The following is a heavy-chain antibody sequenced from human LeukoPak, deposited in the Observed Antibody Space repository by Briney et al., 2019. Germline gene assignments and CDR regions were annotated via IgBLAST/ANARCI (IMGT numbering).Heavy chain of an antibody. CDR1: GYTFTGYY. D-gene: IGHD3-10*01. Sequence: GASGKVSCKASGYTFTGYYMHWVRQAPGQGLEWMGWINPNSGGTNYAQKFQGRVTMTRDTSVSTAYMELSRLRSDDTAVYYCARDLPMVRGAFDYWGQGTLVTVSS. CDR2: INPNSGGT. V-gene: IGHV1-2*02. J-gene: IGHJ4*02. CDR3: ARDLPMVRGAFDY.